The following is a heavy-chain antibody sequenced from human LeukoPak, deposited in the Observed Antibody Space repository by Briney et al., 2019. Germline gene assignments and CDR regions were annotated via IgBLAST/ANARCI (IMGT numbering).Heavy chain of an antibody. CDR2: IKSDGSST. D-gene: IGHD3-22*01. J-gene: IGHJ4*02. Sequence: GGSLRLSCVVSGFTFSRYWMHWVRQAPGKGLVWVSRIKSDGSSTTYADSVKGRFTISRDNAKNTLYLQMNSLRAEDTAVYYCARGYYYDSSGPNIPFDYWGQGTLVTVSS. V-gene: IGHV3-74*03. CDR1: GFTFSRYW. CDR3: ARGYYYDSSGPNIPFDY.